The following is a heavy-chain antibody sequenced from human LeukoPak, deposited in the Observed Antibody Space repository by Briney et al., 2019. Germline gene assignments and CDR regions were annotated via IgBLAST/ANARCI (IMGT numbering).Heavy chain of an antibody. J-gene: IGHJ4*02. CDR2: IIPIFGTA. Sequence: SVKVSCKVSGYTLTELSMHWVRQAPGQGLEWMGGIIPIFGTANYAQKFQGRVTITADKSTSTAYMELSSLRSEDTAVYYCARLGIAAAGTPSPSDYWGQGTLVTVSS. CDR3: ARLGIAAAGTPSPSDY. D-gene: IGHD6-13*01. V-gene: IGHV1-69*06. CDR1: GYTLTELS.